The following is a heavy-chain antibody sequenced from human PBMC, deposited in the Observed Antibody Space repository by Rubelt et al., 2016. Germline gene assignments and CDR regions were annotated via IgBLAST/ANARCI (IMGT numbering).Heavy chain of an antibody. CDR1: GGTFSSYA. Sequence: QVQLVQSGAEVKKPGPSVKVSCKASGGTFSSYAISWVRQAPGQGLEWMGRIIPILGIANDAQKFQGRVTSTADKSTSTAYMELSSLRSEDTAVYYCARDRLLDDSSGGDAFDIWGQGTMVTVSS. CDR3: ARDRLLDDSSGGDAFDI. D-gene: IGHD3-22*01. V-gene: IGHV1-69*09. J-gene: IGHJ3*02. CDR2: IIPILGIA.